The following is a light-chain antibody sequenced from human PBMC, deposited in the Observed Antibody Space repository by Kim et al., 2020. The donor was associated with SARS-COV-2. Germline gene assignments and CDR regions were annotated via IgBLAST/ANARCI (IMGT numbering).Light chain of an antibody. CDR3: QSYDNDNPII. CDR2: EDD. CDR1: SGRIASNY. V-gene: IGLV6-57*03. Sequence: KTITISRTRSSGRIASNYVQWYQQRPGSAPTMVIYEDDQRPSKVPDRFSASIDTSSNSASLTISGLKTEDEADYYYQSYDNDNPIIFGGGTQLTVL. J-gene: IGLJ2*01.